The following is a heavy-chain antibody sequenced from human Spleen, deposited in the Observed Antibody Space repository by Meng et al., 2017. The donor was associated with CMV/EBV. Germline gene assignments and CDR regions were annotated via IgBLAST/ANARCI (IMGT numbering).Heavy chain of an antibody. CDR1: GFSLSTSGMR. CDR3: ARSITIFGVTKGMDV. V-gene: IGHV2-70D*14. J-gene: IGHJ6*02. Sequence: SGPTLVKPAQTLTLTCTFSGFSLSTSGMRVSWIRQPPGQALEWLARIDWDDDEFYSTSLKTRLTISKDTSKNQVVLTMTNMDPVDTATYYCARSITIFGVTKGMDVWGQGTTVTVSS. CDR2: IDWDDDE. D-gene: IGHD3-3*01.